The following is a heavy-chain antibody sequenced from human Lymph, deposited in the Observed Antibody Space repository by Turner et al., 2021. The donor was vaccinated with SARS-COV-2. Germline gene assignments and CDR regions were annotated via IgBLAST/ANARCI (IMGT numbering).Heavy chain of an antibody. J-gene: IGHJ4*02. Sequence: EVQLVQSGAEVKKPGESLKISCKGSGYSFTNYWIGWVRQMPGKGLEWRVNIYPGDSDTRYSPSVQGQVTISADKSNGTAYLQWSSLKASDTAMYYCARREWGGSLGHIDYWGQGTLVTVSS. D-gene: IGHD3-3*01. CDR3: ARREWGGSLGHIDY. CDR1: GYSFTNYW. V-gene: IGHV5-51*01. CDR2: IYPGDSDT.